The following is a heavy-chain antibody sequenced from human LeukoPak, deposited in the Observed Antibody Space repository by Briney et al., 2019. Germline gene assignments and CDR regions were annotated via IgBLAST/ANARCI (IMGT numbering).Heavy chain of an antibody. J-gene: IGHJ3*02. D-gene: IGHD3-10*01. CDR1: GGTVISYA. CDR2: INPNSGGT. CDR3: ARVWFGELFMADAFDI. Sequence: GASVKVSCKASGGTVISYAISWVRQAPGQGLEWMGWINPNSGGTNYAQKFQGRVTMTRDTSISTAYMELSRLRSDDTAVYYCARVWFGELFMADAFDIWGQGTMVTVSS. V-gene: IGHV1-2*02.